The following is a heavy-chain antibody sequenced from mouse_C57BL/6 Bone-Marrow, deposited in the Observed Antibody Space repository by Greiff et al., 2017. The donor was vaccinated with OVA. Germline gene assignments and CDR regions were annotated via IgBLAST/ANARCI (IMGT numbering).Heavy chain of an antibody. CDR1: GYTFTSYW. CDR2: IDPSDSYT. V-gene: IGHV1-69*01. CDR3: ARASLLWPHYYAMDY. D-gene: IGHD2-1*01. Sequence: QVQLQQPGAELVMPGASVKLSCKASGYTFTSYWMHWVKQRPGQGLEWIGEIDPSDSYTNYNQKFKGKSTLTVDKSSSTAYMQLSSLTSEDSSVYYCARASLLWPHYYAMDYWGQGTSVTVSS. J-gene: IGHJ4*01.